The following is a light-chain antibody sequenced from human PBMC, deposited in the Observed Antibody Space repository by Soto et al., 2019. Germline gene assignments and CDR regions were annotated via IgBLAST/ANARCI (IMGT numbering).Light chain of an antibody. V-gene: IGKV1-33*01. CDR3: QQYDNLLT. CDR2: DAS. CDR1: QDISNY. J-gene: IGKJ4*01. Sequence: DIQMTQSPSSLSASVGDRVTITCQASQDISNYLNWYQQKPGKAPKLLIYDASNLETGVPSRFSGSGSGTDFTFTISSLQPEDIATYYCQQYDNLLTFGGGTKWISN.